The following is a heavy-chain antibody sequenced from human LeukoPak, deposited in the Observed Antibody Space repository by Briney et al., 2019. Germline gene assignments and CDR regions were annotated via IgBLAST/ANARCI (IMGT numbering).Heavy chain of an antibody. Sequence: GGSQRLSCAASGFTFSNSWMSWDRQAPGKGLEWVGRIKSKTDGGTTDYAAPVKGRFTISRDDSKNTLYLQMNSLKTEDTAVYYCTTSPYSSYLEWFDPWGQGTLVTVSS. CDR3: TTSPYSSYLEWFDP. V-gene: IGHV3-15*01. CDR1: GFTFSNSW. J-gene: IGHJ5*02. D-gene: IGHD6-6*01. CDR2: IKSKTDGGTT.